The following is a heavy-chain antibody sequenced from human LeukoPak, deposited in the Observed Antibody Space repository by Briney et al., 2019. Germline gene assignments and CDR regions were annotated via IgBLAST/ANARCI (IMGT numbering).Heavy chain of an antibody. CDR3: ARPRWLQFGHHDS. D-gene: IGHD5-24*01. CDR2: IKQDESEK. J-gene: IGHJ4*02. CDR1: GFTLGTFW. Sequence: GGSLRLSCAASGFTLGTFWMSWVRQAPGKGVEWVANIKQDESEKYYVDSVKGRFTISRDNAKNSLYLQMNSLRGEDTAVYYCARPRWLQFGHHDSWGPGTLVTVSS. V-gene: IGHV3-7*01.